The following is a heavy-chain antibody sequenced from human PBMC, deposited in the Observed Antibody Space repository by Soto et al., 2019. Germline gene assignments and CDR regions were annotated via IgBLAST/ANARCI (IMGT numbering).Heavy chain of an antibody. CDR1: GFTFSSYG. CDR2: ISYDGSNK. J-gene: IGHJ4*02. V-gene: IGHV3-30*18. Sequence: GGSLRLSCAASGFTFSSYGMHWVRQAPGKGLEWVAVISYDGSNKYYADSVKGRFTISRDNSKNTLYLQMNSLRAEDTAVYYCAKDRTVTTGPPFDYWGQGTLVTVSS. CDR3: AKDRTVTTGPPFDY. D-gene: IGHD4-4*01.